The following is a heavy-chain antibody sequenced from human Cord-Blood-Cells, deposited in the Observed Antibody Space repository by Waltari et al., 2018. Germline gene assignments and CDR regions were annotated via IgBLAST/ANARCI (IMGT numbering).Heavy chain of an antibody. CDR2: ISAGNGNT. Sequence: QVQLVQSGAEVKKPGASVKVSCKASGYTFTSYAMHWVRQAPGQRLEWMGWISAGNGNTKYSQKFQGRVTITRDTSASTAYMELSSLRSEDTAVYYCARDQGGDYDAFDIWGQGTMVTVSS. J-gene: IGHJ3*02. V-gene: IGHV1-3*01. CDR1: GYTFTSYA. CDR3: ARDQGGDYDAFDI. D-gene: IGHD2-21*02.